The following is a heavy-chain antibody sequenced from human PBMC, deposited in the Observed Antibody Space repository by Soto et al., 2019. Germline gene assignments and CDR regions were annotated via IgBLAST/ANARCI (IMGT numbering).Heavy chain of an antibody. J-gene: IGHJ3*01. D-gene: IGHD3-22*01. CDR1: GYTFTGYH. V-gene: IGHV1-2*02. Sequence: ASVKVSCKASGYTFTGYHMHWVRQAPGQGLEWMGWINPNNGGTNYSQKFQGRVTMTRDTSISTAYMEVSRLRSDDTAVYYCARDRRFYDSGLYDNANDALDVWGQGTTVTVSS. CDR2: INPNNGGT. CDR3: ARDRRFYDSGLYDNANDALDV.